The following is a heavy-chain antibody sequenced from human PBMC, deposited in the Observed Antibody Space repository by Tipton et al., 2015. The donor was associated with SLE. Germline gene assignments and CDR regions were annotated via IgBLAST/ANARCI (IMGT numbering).Heavy chain of an antibody. V-gene: IGHV3-66*01. D-gene: IGHD2-21*01. CDR2: IYSGGST. CDR3: ARTAVVIGSRDYFDY. CDR1: GFTFGDYA. J-gene: IGHJ4*02. Sequence: SLRLSCTASGFTFGDYAMSWVRQAPGKGLEWVSVIYSGGSTYYRDSVKGRFIISRDNSKNTLYLQMSGLRAEGTAVYYCARTAVVIGSRDYFDYWGQGTLVTVSS.